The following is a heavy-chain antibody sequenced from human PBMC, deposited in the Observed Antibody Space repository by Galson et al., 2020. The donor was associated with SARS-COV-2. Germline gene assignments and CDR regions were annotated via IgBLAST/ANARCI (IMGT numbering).Heavy chain of an antibody. CDR1: GGSINSGGYS. CDR3: ARLGMPGAPLDH. J-gene: IGHJ4*02. Sequence: SETLSLTCTVSGGSINSGGYSWNWIRQPPGKGLEWIGYIYFSGNTYYNPSLKSRITISIDRSKNLFSLNMTSVTAADTAVYYCARLGMPGAPLDHWGQGVLVTGSS. D-gene: IGHD1-26*01. CDR2: IYFSGNT. V-gene: IGHV4-30-2*01.